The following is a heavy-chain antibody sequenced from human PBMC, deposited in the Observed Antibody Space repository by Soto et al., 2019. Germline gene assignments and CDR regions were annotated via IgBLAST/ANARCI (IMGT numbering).Heavy chain of an antibody. CDR3: AKDLGIVATPQSPYYYYGMDV. J-gene: IGHJ6*02. CDR2: ISYDGSNK. D-gene: IGHD5-12*01. Sequence: TGGSLRLSCAASGFTFSSYGMHWVRQAPGKGLEWVAVISYDGSNKYYADSVKGRFTISRDNSKDTLYLQMNSLRAEDTAVYYCAKDLGIVATPQSPYYYYGMDVWGQGTTVTVSS. CDR1: GFTFSSYG. V-gene: IGHV3-30*18.